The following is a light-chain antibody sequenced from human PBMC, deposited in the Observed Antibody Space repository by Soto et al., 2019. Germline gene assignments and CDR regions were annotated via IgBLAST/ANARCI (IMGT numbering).Light chain of an antibody. CDR3: QQRSSWPLT. V-gene: IGKV3-11*01. CDR1: QSVDKH. Sequence: EIVLTHSPATLSVSPGERATLPCRASQSVDKHLHWYQQKPGQAPRLLISDASNRATGIPARFSGSGSGTDFSLTISSLEPEDFAVYYCQQRSSWPLTFGGGTKVDI. CDR2: DAS. J-gene: IGKJ4*01.